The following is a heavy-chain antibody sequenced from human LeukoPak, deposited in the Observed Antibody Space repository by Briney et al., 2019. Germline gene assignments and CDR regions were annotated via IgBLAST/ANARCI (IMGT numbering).Heavy chain of an antibody. CDR2: FYISGIT. D-gene: IGHD3-10*01. CDR1: GFSITTND. V-gene: IGHV3-66*04. CDR3: AKRSPPY. J-gene: IGHJ4*02. Sequence: GGSLRLSCTASGFSITTNDMNWVRQAPGKGPEWVALFYISGITKYADSVQGRFTISRDNSKSTLYLQMNSLRAEDTAVYYCAKRSPPYWGQGTLVTVSS.